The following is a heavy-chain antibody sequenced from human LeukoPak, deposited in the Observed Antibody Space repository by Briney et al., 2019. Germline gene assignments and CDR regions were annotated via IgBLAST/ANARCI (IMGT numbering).Heavy chain of an antibody. Sequence: GGSLRLSCAASGFTFDDYGMSWVRQAPGKGLEWVSLISGDGGSTYYADSVKGRFTISRDNSKNSLYLQMNSLRTEDTALYYCAKEGLIAAAGSFDYWGQGTLVTVSS. D-gene: IGHD6-13*01. J-gene: IGHJ4*02. CDR2: ISGDGGST. CDR1: GFTFDDYG. V-gene: IGHV3-43*02. CDR3: AKEGLIAAAGSFDY.